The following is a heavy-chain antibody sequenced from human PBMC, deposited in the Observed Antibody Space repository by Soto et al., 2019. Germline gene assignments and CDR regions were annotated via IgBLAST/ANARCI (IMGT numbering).Heavy chain of an antibody. CDR1: GFTFSSYA. CDR3: ARDIRIQLWLSPYYYGMDV. CDR2: ISYDGSNK. J-gene: IGHJ6*02. D-gene: IGHD5-18*01. Sequence: PGESLRLSCAASGFTFSSYAMHWVRQAPGKGLEWVAVISYDGSNKYYADSVKGRFTISRDNSKNTLYLQMTSLRAEDTAVYYCARDIRIQLWLSPYYYGMDVWGQGTTVTVSS. V-gene: IGHV3-30-3*01.